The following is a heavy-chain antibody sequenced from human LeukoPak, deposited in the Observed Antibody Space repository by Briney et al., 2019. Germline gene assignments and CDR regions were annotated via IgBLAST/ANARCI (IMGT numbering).Heavy chain of an antibody. CDR2: IYSGGST. D-gene: IGHD2-21*01. Sequence: PGGSLRLSCAASGFTVSSNYMSWVRQAPGKGLEWVSVIYSGGSTYYADSVKGRFTISRDNSKNTLYLQMNSLRAEDTAVYYCVVSLYSLTPTDAFDIWGQGTMVTVSS. J-gene: IGHJ3*02. V-gene: IGHV3-66*01. CDR1: GFTVSSNY. CDR3: VVSLYSLTPTDAFDI.